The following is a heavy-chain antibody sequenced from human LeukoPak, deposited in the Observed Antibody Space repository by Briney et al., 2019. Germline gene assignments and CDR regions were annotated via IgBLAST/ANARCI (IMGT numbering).Heavy chain of an antibody. J-gene: IGHJ5*02. CDR1: GFTFTNYV. D-gene: IGHD2-15*01. CDR3: ARGHEWCSGGSCSGDWFDP. V-gene: IGHV3-23*01. Sequence: GGSLRLSCAASGFTFTNYVMGWVRQAPGKGLEWVSTISAGGDSTFYADSVKGRFTFSRDNSKNTLYLQMNSLRAEDTAVYYCARGHEWCSGGSCSGDWFDPWGQGTLVTVSS. CDR2: ISAGGDST.